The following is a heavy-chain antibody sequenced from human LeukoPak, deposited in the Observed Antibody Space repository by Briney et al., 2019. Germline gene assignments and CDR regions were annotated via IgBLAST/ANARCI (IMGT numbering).Heavy chain of an antibody. CDR2: IIPILGIA. CDR1: GGTFSSYA. CDR3: ARGSYDILTGYYISIDY. J-gene: IGHJ4*02. V-gene: IGHV1-69*04. Sequence: SVKVSCKASGGTFSSYAISWVRQAPGQGLAWMGRIIPILGIANYAQKFQGRVTITADKSTSTAYMELSSLRSEDTAVYYCARGSYDILTGYYISIDYWGQGTLVTVSS. D-gene: IGHD3-9*01.